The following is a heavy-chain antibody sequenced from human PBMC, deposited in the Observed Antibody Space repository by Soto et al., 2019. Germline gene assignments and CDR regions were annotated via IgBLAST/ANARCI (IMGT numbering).Heavy chain of an antibody. V-gene: IGHV3-23*01. CDR1: GFTLSSYA. CDR3: AKDIGQWLRWPGVSGAFDI. Sequence: PGGSLRLACAASGFTLSSYAMSGARQAPGKGLEWVSAISGSGGSTYYADSVKGRFTISRDNSKNTLYLQMNSLRAEDTALYYCAKDIGQWLRWPGVSGAFDIWGQGTMVTVSS. J-gene: IGHJ3*02. CDR2: ISGSGGST. D-gene: IGHD5-12*01.